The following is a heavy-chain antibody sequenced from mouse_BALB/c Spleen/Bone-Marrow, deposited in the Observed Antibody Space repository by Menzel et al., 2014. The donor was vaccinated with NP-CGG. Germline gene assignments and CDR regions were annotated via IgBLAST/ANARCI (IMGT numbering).Heavy chain of an antibody. CDR2: ISNGGGIT. CDR3: ARHYGIGVFYFDY. V-gene: IGHV5-12-2*01. D-gene: IGHD1-1*01. J-gene: IGHJ2*01. Sequence: DSGGGLVQPGGSLKLSSAASGFTFSSYTMSWVRLTPETRLEGVAYISNGGGITYYSDTVKGRFTISRDNAKNTLYLQMNCLKSEDTAMYSCARHYGIGVFYFDYWGQSTTLTVSS. CDR1: GFTFSSYT.